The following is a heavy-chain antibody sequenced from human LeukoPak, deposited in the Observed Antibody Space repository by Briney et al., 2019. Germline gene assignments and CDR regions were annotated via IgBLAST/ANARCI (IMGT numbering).Heavy chain of an antibody. J-gene: IGHJ4*02. D-gene: IGHD3-22*01. CDR1: GGSFSGYY. V-gene: IGHV4-34*01. CDR2: INHSGST. CDR3: AGTIIENKGPFGY. Sequence: SETLSLTCAVYGGSFSGYYWSWIRQPPGKGLEWIGEINHSGSTNYNPSLKGRVTISVDTSKNQFSLKLSSVTAADTAVYYCAGTIIENKGPFGYWGQGTLVTVSS.